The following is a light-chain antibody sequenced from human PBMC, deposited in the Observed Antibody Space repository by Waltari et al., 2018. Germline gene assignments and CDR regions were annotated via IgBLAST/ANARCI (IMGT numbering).Light chain of an antibody. CDR3: SSYAGSNIV. Sequence: QSALTQPPSASGSPGQSLTISCPGTSSHVGGYNYVSWYQQHPGKAPKVMIYEVSKRPSGVPDRFSGSKSGNTASLTVSGLQTEDEADYYCSSYAGSNIVFGTGTKVTVL. CDR2: EVS. V-gene: IGLV2-8*01. CDR1: SSHVGGYNY. J-gene: IGLJ1*01.